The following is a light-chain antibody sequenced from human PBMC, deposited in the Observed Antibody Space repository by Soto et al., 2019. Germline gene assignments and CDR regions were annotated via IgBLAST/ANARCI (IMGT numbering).Light chain of an antibody. CDR3: QQYDNWPWT. V-gene: IGKV3-15*01. CDR2: GAS. Sequence: EIVMTQSPATLSVSPGGRATLSCRDSQTISGTLAWYQQKPGQAPRLLIHGASTRAPGFPARFSGSGSGTDFTLTISSLQSEDFAVYYCQQYDNWPWTFGQGTKVEIK. J-gene: IGKJ1*01. CDR1: QTISGT.